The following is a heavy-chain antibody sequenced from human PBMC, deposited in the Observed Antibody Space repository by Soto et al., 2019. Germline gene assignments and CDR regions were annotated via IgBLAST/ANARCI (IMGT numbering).Heavy chain of an antibody. CDR2: INIDGSST. J-gene: IGHJ4*02. Sequence: EVQLVESGGGLVQPGGSLRLSCAASGFTLSSYWMHWVRQAPGKGLVWISRINIDGSSTSYADSVKGRFTISRDNAKNTLYLQVNSLRAEDTAVYYCAGSRDGYNFVGDCWGQGTLVTVSS. CDR1: GFTLSSYW. V-gene: IGHV3-74*01. CDR3: AGSRDGYNFVGDC. D-gene: IGHD5-12*01.